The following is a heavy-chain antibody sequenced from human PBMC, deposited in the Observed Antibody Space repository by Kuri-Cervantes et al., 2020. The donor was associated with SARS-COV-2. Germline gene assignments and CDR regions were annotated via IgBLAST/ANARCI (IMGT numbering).Heavy chain of an antibody. D-gene: IGHD1-26*01. Sequence: GESLKISCAASGFSLSRYTMNWVRQAPGKGLEWVAVISYDGSNKYYADSVKGRFTISRDNSKNTLYLQMNSLRAEDTAVYYCASELGENAFDIWGQGTMVTVSS. CDR2: ISYDGSNK. CDR3: ASELGENAFDI. V-gene: IGHV3-30-3*01. J-gene: IGHJ3*02. CDR1: GFSLSRYT.